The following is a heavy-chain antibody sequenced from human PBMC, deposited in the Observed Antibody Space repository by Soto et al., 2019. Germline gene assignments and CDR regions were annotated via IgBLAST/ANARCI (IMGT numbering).Heavy chain of an antibody. V-gene: IGHV3-23*01. CDR3: AKDRSSSLWPEYFQH. CDR2: ISGSGGST. Sequence: EVQLLESGGGLVQPGGSLRLSCAASGFTFSSYAMSWVRQAPGKVLEWVSAISGSGGSTYYADSVKGRFTISRDNSKNTLYLQMNSLRAEDTAVYYCAKDRSSSLWPEYFQHWGQGTLVTVSS. J-gene: IGHJ1*01. D-gene: IGHD6-13*01. CDR1: GFTFSSYA.